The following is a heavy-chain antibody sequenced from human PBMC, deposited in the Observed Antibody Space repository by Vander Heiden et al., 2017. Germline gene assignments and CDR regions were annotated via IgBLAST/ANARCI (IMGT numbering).Heavy chain of an antibody. J-gene: IGHJ4*02. V-gene: IGHV4-59*01. CDR1: AGSINSSY. CDR3: ARGKFSSGWYFDY. D-gene: IGHD6-19*01. Sequence: QVQLQESGPGLVKPSETLSLTCTVSAGSINSSYWSWIRQPPGKGLEWIGYIYYSGSTNYNPALKSRVTISVDTSKNQLSLKLSSVTAADTAVYYCARGKFSSGWYFDYWVQGTLVTLSS. CDR2: IYYSGST.